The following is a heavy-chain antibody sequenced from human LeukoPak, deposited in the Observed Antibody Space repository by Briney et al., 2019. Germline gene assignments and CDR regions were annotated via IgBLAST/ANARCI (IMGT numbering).Heavy chain of an antibody. D-gene: IGHD2-21*02. J-gene: IGHJ4*02. V-gene: IGHV3-64*01. CDR3: ARAVVVTRYLDY. CDR2: INDNGGTT. Sequence: GGSLRLSCAASGFTFSKYAMHWVRQAPGKGLEYVSAINDNGGTTYYANSVKGRFTISRDNSKSTLYLQMGSLRAEDMAVYYCARAVVVTRYLDYWGQGALVTVSS. CDR1: GFTFSKYA.